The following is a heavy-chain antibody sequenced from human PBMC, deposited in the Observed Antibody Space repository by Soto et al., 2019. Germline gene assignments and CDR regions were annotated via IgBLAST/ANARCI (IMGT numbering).Heavy chain of an antibody. CDR2: ITGSGDST. V-gene: IGHV3-23*01. Sequence: PGGSLRLSCAASGFTFKSYAVSWVRQAPGKGLEWVSVITGSGDSTYYADSVKGRFTISRDNSKNTLYLQMSSLRAEDTAVYYCAKRPINAPGYVDYWGQGTLVTVSS. CDR1: GFTFKSYA. CDR3: AKRPINAPGYVDY. J-gene: IGHJ4*02.